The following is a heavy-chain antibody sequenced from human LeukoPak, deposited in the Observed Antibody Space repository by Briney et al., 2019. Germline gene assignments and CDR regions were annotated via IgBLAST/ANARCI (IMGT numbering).Heavy chain of an antibody. V-gene: IGHV6-1*01. CDR2: TYYRSKWYN. CDR1: GDSVSSNSAA. D-gene: IGHD6-13*01. CDR3: ARVLAAAGTFDF. J-gene: IGHJ4*02. Sequence: PSQTLSLTCAISGDSVSSNSAAWNWIRQSPSRGLEWLGRTYYRSKWYNDYAVSVKSRIIINPDISKNQFSLQLNSVTPEDTAMYYCARVLAAAGTFDFWGRGSLVTVPS.